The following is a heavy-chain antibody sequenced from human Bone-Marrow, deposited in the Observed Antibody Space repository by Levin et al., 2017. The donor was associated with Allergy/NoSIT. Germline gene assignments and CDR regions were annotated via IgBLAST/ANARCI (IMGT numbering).Heavy chain of an antibody. CDR1: GFTFTDAW. V-gene: IGHV3-15*01. J-gene: IGHJ4*02. D-gene: IGHD3-10*01. CDR2: IKTTSDGGTT. CDR3: TTLGSSRKFDY. Sequence: MSGGSLRLSCAASGFTFTDAWMNWVRQAPGKGLEWIGRIKTTSDGGTTDYAAPVKGRFTISRDDSESRVHLLMNSLKLEDTAIYYCTTLGSSRKFDYWGRGALVTVSS.